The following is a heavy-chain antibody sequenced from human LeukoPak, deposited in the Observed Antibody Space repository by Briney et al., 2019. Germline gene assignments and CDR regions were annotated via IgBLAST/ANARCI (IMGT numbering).Heavy chain of an antibody. J-gene: IGHJ3*02. CDR3: ARPNYDSSGHDAFDI. CDR1: GGTFSSHA. CDR2: IIPIFGTA. Sequence: SVKVSCKASGGTFSSHAISWVRQAPGQGLEWMGRIIPIFGTANYAQKFQGRVTITTDESTSTAYMELSSLRSEDTAVYYCARPNYDSSGHDAFDIWGQGTMVTVSP. V-gene: IGHV1-69*05. D-gene: IGHD3-22*01.